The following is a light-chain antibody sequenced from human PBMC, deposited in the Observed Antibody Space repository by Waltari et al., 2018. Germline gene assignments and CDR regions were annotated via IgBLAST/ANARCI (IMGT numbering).Light chain of an antibody. CDR2: DAS. CDR1: QDIRNY. CDR3: QQYDSLPLT. V-gene: IGKV1-33*01. J-gene: IGKJ4*01. Sequence: DIQMTQSPSSLSASVGDRVTITCQASQDIRNYVNWYRQKPGDAPKLLIYDASNLETGVPSRFSGGGSGTHFAFTFSSLQPEDIATYFCQQYDSLPLTFGGGTKVEIK.